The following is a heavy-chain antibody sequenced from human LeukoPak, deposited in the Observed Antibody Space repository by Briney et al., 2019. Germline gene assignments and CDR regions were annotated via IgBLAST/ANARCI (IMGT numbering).Heavy chain of an antibody. CDR2: SNPNSGDT. CDR1: GCTCSTYA. D-gene: IGHD5-12*01. Sequence: ASVKVSCKASGCTCSTYAISWVRQAPGQGLEWMGWSNPNSGDTNYAQKFQGRVTMTRDTSISTAYMELSRVTSDDTAVYYCAREYSRYSGTYYDYWGQGTLVTVSS. J-gene: IGHJ4*02. CDR3: AREYSRYSGTYYDY. V-gene: IGHV1-2*02.